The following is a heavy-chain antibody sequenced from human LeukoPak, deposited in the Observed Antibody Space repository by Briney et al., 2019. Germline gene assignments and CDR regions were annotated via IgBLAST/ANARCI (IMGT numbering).Heavy chain of an antibody. CDR2: IYNSGST. J-gene: IGHJ4*02. D-gene: IGHD3-22*01. Sequence: PSETLSLTCTVSGGSISSGGYYWGWIRQHSGKGLEWIGYIYNSGSTYYNPSLKSRVTISVDTSKNQFSLKLSSVTAADTAVYSCARVTMIVVVIDYWGQGTLVTVSS. CDR3: ARVTMIVVVIDY. V-gene: IGHV4-31*03. CDR1: GGSISSGGYY.